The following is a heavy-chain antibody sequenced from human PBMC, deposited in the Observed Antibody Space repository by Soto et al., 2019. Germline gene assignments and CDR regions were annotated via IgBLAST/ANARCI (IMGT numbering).Heavy chain of an antibody. V-gene: IGHV4-34*01. CDR3: ARNIPFSYYYYMDV. CDR2: INHSGST. D-gene: IGHD3-3*01. CDR1: GGSFSGYY. J-gene: IGHJ6*03. Sequence: SETLSLTCAVYGGSFSGYYWSWIRQPPGKGLEWIGEINHSGSTNYNPSLKSRVTISVDTSKNQFSLKLSSVTAADTAVYYCARNIPFSYYYYMDVWGKGTTVTVSS.